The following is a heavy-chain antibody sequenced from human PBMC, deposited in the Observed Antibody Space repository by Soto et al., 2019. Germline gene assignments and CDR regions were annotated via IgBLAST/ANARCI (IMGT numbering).Heavy chain of an antibody. CDR3: ASLDWLPNDAFDI. V-gene: IGHV4-59*01. J-gene: IGHJ3*02. Sequence: SETLSLTCTVSGGSISSYYWSWIRQPPGKGLEWIGYIYYSGSTNYNPSLKSRVTISVDTSKNQFSLKLSSVTAADTAVYYCASLDWLPNDAFDIWGQGTMVTVSS. CDR1: GGSISSYY. D-gene: IGHD3-9*01. CDR2: IYYSGST.